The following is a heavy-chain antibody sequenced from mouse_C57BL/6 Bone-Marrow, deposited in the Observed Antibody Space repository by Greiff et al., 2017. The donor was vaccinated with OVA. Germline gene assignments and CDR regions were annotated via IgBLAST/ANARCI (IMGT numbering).Heavy chain of an antibody. D-gene: IGHD2-5*01. V-gene: IGHV5-4*01. CDR2: ISDGGSYT. J-gene: IGHJ4*01. CDR3: ASYSNVYAMDY. CDR1: GFTFSSYA. Sequence: EVQLVESGGGLVKPGGSLKLSCAASGFTFSSYAMSWVRQTPEKRLEWVATISDGGSYTYYPDNVKGRFTISRDNAKNNLYLQMSHLKSEDTAMYYCASYSNVYAMDYWGQGTSVTVSS.